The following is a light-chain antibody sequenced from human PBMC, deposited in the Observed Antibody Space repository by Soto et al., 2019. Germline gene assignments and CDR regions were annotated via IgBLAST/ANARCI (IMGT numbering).Light chain of an antibody. CDR1: QSVSSS. CDR3: QQRSNWPPWT. Sequence: EIVLTQSPATLSLSPGGRATLSCRASQSVSSSLAWYQQRPGQAPRLLIYDASNRATGIPARFSGSGSGTDFTLTISSLEPEDSAVYYCQQRSNWPPWTFGQGTKVEIK. J-gene: IGKJ1*01. V-gene: IGKV3-11*01. CDR2: DAS.